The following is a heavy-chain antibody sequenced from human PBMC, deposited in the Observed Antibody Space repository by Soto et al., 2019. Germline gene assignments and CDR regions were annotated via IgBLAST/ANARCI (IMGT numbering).Heavy chain of an antibody. D-gene: IGHD2-2*02. CDR1: GGSISNGGYY. CDR3: ARTALYPDY. V-gene: IGHV4-31*03. Sequence: SETLALTCTVSGGSISNGGYYWSWIRQHPGKGLEWIGYIYYSGSTYYNPSLKSRVTISVDTSKNQFSLKLTSVTAVDTAVYYCARTALYPDYWGQGTLVTVSS. J-gene: IGHJ4*02. CDR2: IYYSGST.